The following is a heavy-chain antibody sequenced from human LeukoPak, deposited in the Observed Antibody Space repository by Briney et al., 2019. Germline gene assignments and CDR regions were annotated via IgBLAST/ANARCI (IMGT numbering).Heavy chain of an antibody. CDR3: ARDKYRSGWALGD. CDR2: IKQDGSEK. D-gene: IGHD6-19*01. J-gene: IGHJ4*02. V-gene: IGHV3-7*01. Sequence: GGSLRLSCAASGFTFSSYWMSWVRPAPGKGLEWVANIKQDGSEKYYVDSVKGRFTISRDNAKNSLYLQMNSLRAEDTAVYYCARDKYRSGWALGDWGQGTLVTVSS. CDR1: GFTFSSYW.